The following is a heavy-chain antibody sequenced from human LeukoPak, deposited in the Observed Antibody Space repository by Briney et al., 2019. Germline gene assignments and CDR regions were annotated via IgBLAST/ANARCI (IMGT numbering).Heavy chain of an antibody. CDR3: AREPGSGWYGYYYYGMDV. D-gene: IGHD6-19*01. J-gene: IGHJ6*02. CDR2: ISSSSSTI. Sequence: GGSLRLSCAASGFTVSSYSMNWVRQAPGKGLEWVSYISSSSSTIYYADSVKGRFTISRDNAKNSLYLQMNSLRAEDTAVYYCAREPGSGWYGYYYYGMDVWGQGTTVTVSS. CDR1: GFTVSSYS. V-gene: IGHV3-48*01.